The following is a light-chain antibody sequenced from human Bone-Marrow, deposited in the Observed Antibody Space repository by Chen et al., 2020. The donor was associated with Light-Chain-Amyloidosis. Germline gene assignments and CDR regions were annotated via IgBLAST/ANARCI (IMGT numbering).Light chain of an antibody. CDR3: QVWDRSSDRPV. Sequence: SYVLPQPSSVSVAPGQTATLACGGNNMGSTSVHWYQQTPGQASLLVVYDDSDRPSGIPERLSGSNSGNTATLTISRVEAGDEADYYCQVWDRSSDRPVFGGGTKLTVL. CDR2: DDS. V-gene: IGLV3-21*02. J-gene: IGLJ3*02. CDR1: NMGSTS.